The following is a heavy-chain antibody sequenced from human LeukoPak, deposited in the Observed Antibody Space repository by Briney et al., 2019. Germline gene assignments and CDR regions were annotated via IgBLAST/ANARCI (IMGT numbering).Heavy chain of an antibody. Sequence: GGSLRLSCVASGFIFSTYGLHWVRQSPGRGLEWVAVIWYDGSQRYYADSVKGRFTISRDDSQNTVYLQMDSLRAEDTAVYYCATSSPRNYFDHWGQGTLVTVSS. CDR3: ATSSPRNYFDH. CDR1: GFIFSTYG. D-gene: IGHD1-14*01. J-gene: IGHJ4*02. CDR2: IWYDGSQR. V-gene: IGHV3-33*01.